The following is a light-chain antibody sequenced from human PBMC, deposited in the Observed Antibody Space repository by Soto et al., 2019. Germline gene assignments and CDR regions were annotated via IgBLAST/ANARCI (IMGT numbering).Light chain of an antibody. CDR2: EVS. J-gene: IGLJ1*01. CDR1: SSDVGAYNY. Sequence: QSVLTQPASVSGSPGQSITISCTGTSSDVGAYNYVSWFQQHPGKAPKLLIYEVSNRPSGVSYRFSGSKSGSTASLTISGLQAEDEADYYCCSYTPCRTYLFATGRNVAVL. V-gene: IGLV2-14*01. CDR3: CSYTPCRTYL.